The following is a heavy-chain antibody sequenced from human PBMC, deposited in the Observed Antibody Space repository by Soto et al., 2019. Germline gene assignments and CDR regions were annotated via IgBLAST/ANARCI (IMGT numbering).Heavy chain of an antibody. V-gene: IGHV4-4*02. J-gene: IGHJ4*02. D-gene: IGHD3-10*01. CDR1: GASIITDNW. CDR2: IYHSGNT. Sequence: QVQLQESGPGLVKPSGTLSLTCALSGASIITDNWWSWVRQPPGKEMEWIGEIYHSGNTKFNPSVKSRVNISVDTSKNQFSMKVSYVTAADTAIYYCARASALSKLRGVVINWGQGTLVTVSS. CDR3: ARASALSKLRGVVIN.